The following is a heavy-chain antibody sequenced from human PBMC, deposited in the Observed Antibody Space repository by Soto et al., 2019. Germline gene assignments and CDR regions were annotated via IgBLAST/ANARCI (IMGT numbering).Heavy chain of an antibody. CDR1: GYTFTSYG. J-gene: IGHJ3*02. CDR3: ARGSSSITIFGVVTPRDAFDI. D-gene: IGHD3-3*01. V-gene: IGHV1-18*01. CDR2: ISAYNGNT. Sequence: ASVKVSCKASGYTFTSYGISWVRQAPGQGLEWMGWISAYNGNTNYAQKLQGRVTMTTDTSTSTAYMELRSLRSDDTAVYYCARGSSSITIFGVVTPRDAFDIWGQGTMVTVSS.